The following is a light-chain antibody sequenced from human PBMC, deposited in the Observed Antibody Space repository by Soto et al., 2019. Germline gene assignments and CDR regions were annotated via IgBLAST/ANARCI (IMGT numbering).Light chain of an antibody. J-gene: IGKJ1*01. Sequence: EIVLTQSPGTLSLAPGERATLSCGASQSVTSNYLAWYQQKPGQAPRLLIYGASRRATGIPDRFSGSGSGTDFTLTISSLQPDDFATYYCQHYNSYSEAFGQGTTGDIK. CDR2: GAS. V-gene: IGKV3-20*01. CDR1: QSVTSNY. CDR3: QHYNSYSEA.